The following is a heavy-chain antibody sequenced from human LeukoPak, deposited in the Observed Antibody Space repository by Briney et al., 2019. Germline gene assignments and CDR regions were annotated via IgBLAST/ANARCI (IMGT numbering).Heavy chain of an antibody. V-gene: IGHV1-8*03. CDR1: GYTFTSYD. J-gene: IGHJ6*03. Sequence: ASVKVSCKASGYTFTSYDINWVRQATGQGLEWMGWMNPNSGNTGYAQKFQGRVTITRNTSISTAYVELSSLRSEDTAVYYCARGRDCSSTSCYLGLGADYYYMDVWGKGTTVTVSS. CDR3: ARGRDCSSTSCYLGLGADYYYMDV. CDR2: MNPNSGNT. D-gene: IGHD2-2*01.